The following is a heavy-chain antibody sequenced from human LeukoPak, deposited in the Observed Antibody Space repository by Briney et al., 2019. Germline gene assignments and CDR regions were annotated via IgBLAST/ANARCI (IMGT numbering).Heavy chain of an antibody. CDR2: IIPIFGTA. D-gene: IGHD2-2*01. Sequence: SVKVSCKASGDTFSSYAISWVRQAPGQGLEWMGGIIPIFGTANYAQKFQGRVTITADESTSTAYMELSSLRAEDTAVYYCAKVSSSWFDPWGQGTLVTVSS. CDR3: AKVSSSWFDP. V-gene: IGHV1-69*13. J-gene: IGHJ5*02. CDR1: GDTFSSYA.